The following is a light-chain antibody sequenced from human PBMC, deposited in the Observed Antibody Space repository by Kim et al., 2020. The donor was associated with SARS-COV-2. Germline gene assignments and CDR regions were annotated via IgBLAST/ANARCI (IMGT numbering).Light chain of an antibody. CDR2: SNN. V-gene: IGLV1-44*01. CDR3: ATWDDSLNGVV. CDR1: GSNIGSNR. Sequence: QSVLTQPPSTSGTPGQRVTISCSGSGSNIGSNRVDWYQQLPGTAPKLLIYSNNHRPSGVPNRFSGSKSDTSASLAISGLQSEDEADYYCATWDDSLNGVVFGGGTQLTVL. J-gene: IGLJ2*01.